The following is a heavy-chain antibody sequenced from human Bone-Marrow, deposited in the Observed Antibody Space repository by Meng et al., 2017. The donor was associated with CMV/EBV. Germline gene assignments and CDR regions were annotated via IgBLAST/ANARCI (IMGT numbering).Heavy chain of an antibody. CDR1: GGTFSSYA. Sequence: CKASGGTFSSYAISWVRQAPGQGLEWMGGIIPIFGTANYAQKFQGRVTITTDESTSTTYMELSSLRSEDTAVYYCAGGVAGTRSFDYWGQGTLVTVSS. CDR3: AGGVAGTRSFDY. J-gene: IGHJ4*02. D-gene: IGHD6-19*01. V-gene: IGHV1-69*05. CDR2: IIPIFGTA.